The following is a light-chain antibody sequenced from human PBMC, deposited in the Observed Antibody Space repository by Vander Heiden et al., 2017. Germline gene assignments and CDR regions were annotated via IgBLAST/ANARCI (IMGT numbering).Light chain of an antibody. CDR3: SSYTRSDTYV. Sequence: QSALTQPASVSASPGQSITVSCTGTSSDVGAYNYVSWYQQHPGKAPKLMIFDVSNRPSVVSNRFSGSKSGNTASLTISGLQAEDEADYYCSSYTRSDTYVCGPGTKVTVL. J-gene: IGLJ1*01. V-gene: IGLV2-14*03. CDR1: SSDVGAYNY. CDR2: DVS.